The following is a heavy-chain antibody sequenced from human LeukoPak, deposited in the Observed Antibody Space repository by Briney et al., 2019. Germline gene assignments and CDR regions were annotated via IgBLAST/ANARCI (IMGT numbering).Heavy chain of an antibody. V-gene: IGHV3-48*04. D-gene: IGHD2-21*02. CDR1: GFTFSSYS. Sequence: GGSLRLSCAASGFTFSSYSMNWVRQAPGKGLEWVSYIISSSSTIYYADSVKGRFTISRDNAKNSLYLQMNSLRAEDTAVYYCARDPVTPYRWFDPWGQGTLVTVSS. CDR2: IISSSSTI. J-gene: IGHJ5*02. CDR3: ARDPVTPYRWFDP.